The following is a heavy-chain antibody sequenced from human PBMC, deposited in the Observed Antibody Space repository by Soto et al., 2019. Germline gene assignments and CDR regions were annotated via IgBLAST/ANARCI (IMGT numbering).Heavy chain of an antibody. CDR3: ARDRNAYCSGGSCYLYVHWFDP. V-gene: IGHV1-18*01. D-gene: IGHD2-15*01. J-gene: IGHJ5*02. Sequence: ASVKVSCKASGYTFTSYGISWVRQAPGQGLGWMGWISAYNGNTNYAQKHQGRVTMTTDTSTSTAYMELRSLRSDDTAVYYCARDRNAYCSGGSCYLYVHWFDPWGQGTLVTVSS. CDR2: ISAYNGNT. CDR1: GYTFTSYG.